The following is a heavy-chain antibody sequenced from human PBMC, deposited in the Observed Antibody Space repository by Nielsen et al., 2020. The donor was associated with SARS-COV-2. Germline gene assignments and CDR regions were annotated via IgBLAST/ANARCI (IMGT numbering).Heavy chain of an antibody. J-gene: IGHJ6*03. CDR3: ARVRARIAVAGTSIMDV. CDR1: GFTFSSYS. CDR2: IWYDGSNK. Sequence: GESLKISCAASGFTFSSYSMHWVRQAPGKGLEWVAVIWYDGSNKYYADSVKGRFTISRDNSKNTLYLQMNSLRAEDTAVYYCARVRARIAVAGTSIMDVWGKGTTVTVSS. D-gene: IGHD6-19*01. V-gene: IGHV3-33*01.